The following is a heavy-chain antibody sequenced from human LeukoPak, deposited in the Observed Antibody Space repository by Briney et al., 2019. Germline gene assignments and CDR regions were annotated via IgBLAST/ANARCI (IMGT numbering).Heavy chain of an antibody. CDR3: ASSPNCGGDCYTTFDY. D-gene: IGHD2-21*02. CDR2: IYNCGRH. J-gene: IGHJ4*02. CDR1: GGPMSSGSYQ. V-gene: IGHV4-61*02. Sequence: SDPVSLPCTVSGGPMSSGSYQWSWVRQPGGKGVEWFGGIYNCGRHNYNRSLKSRVTISVDTSKNQFSLKLSSVTAADTAVYYCASSPNCGGDCYTTFDYWGQGTLVTVSS.